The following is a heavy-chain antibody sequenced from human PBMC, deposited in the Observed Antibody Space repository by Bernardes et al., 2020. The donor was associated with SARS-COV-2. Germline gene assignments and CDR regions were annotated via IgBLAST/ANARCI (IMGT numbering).Heavy chain of an antibody. CDR1: GFTFSSVC. D-gene: IGHD6-19*01. CDR3: AGGTGWLIDY. J-gene: IGHJ4*02. CDR2: IKQDGSEK. Sequence: GGSLRLSCAASGFTFSSVCVNWVRRTPGKGLEWVANIKQDGSEKYYVDSVKGRFTVSRDNARNSLSLQLNSLRAEETGLYYCAGGTGWLIDYWGQGTLVTVSS. V-gene: IGHV3-7*01.